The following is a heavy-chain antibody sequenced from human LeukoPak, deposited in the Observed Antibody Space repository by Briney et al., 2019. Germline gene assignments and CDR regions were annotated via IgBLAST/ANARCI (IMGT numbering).Heavy chain of an antibody. Sequence: SGGSLRLSCAASGFTFSSYDMHWVRQATGKGLEWVSAIGTAGDTYYPGSVKGRFTTSRENAKNSLYLQMNSLRAGDTAVYYCARGPYGGKVYYFDYWGQGTLVTVSS. CDR1: GFTFSSYD. D-gene: IGHD4-23*01. J-gene: IGHJ4*02. V-gene: IGHV3-13*01. CDR2: IGTAGDT. CDR3: ARGPYGGKVYYFDY.